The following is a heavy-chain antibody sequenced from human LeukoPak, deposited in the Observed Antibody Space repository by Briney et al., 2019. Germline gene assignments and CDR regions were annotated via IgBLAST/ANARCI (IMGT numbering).Heavy chain of an antibody. CDR1: GFTFSSYA. CDR2: ISYDGSNK. Sequence: GGSLRLSCAASGFTFSSYAMHWVRQAPGKGLEWVAVISYDGSNKYYADSVKGRFTISRDNSKNTLYLQMNSLRAEDTAVYYCASPSSIKSGYYFDYWGQGTLVTVSS. J-gene: IGHJ4*02. CDR3: ASPSSIKSGYYFDY. V-gene: IGHV3-30-3*01. D-gene: IGHD2-2*01.